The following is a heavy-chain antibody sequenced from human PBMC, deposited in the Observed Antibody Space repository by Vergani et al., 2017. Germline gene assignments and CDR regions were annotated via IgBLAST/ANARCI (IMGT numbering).Heavy chain of an antibody. CDR1: GYSFTSYW. Sequence: EVQLVQSGAEVKKPGESLKISCKGSGYSFTSYWIGWVRQMPGKGLEWMGIIYPGDSDTRYSPSFQGQVTISADKSFSTAYLQWSSLKASDTAMYYCARTNSSSWYVGHYYYGMYVWGQGTTVTVSS. J-gene: IGHJ6*02. V-gene: IGHV5-51*01. D-gene: IGHD6-13*01. CDR2: IYPGDSDT. CDR3: ARTNSSSWYVGHYYYGMYV.